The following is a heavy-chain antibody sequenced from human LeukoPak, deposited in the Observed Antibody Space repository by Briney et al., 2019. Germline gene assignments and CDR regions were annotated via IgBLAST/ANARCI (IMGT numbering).Heavy chain of an antibody. CDR3: ASHWGGY. Sequence: GGSLRLSCAASGFMFSSYAMGWVRQAPGKGLEWVSVVSGNVGSTNYADSVKGRFTISRDNLKNTLYLQMNSLRAEDTAVYYCASHWGGYWGQGTLVTVSS. D-gene: IGHD3-16*01. CDR1: GFMFSSYA. CDR2: VSGNVGST. J-gene: IGHJ4*02. V-gene: IGHV3-23*01.